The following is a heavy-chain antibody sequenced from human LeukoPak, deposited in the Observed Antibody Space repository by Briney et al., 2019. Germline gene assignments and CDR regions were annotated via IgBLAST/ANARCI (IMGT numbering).Heavy chain of an antibody. J-gene: IGHJ1*01. V-gene: IGHV1-8*01. D-gene: IGHD3-22*01. CDR1: GYTFASYD. CDR3: ARRQEGYDSSGYQKPRAEYFQH. CDR2: MNPNSGNT. Sequence: ASVKVSCKASGYTFASYDINWVRQAPGQGLEWMGWMNPNSGNTGYAQKFQGRVTMTRDTSTSTAYMELSSLRSEDTAVYYCARRQEGYDSSGYQKPRAEYFQHWGQGTLVTVSS.